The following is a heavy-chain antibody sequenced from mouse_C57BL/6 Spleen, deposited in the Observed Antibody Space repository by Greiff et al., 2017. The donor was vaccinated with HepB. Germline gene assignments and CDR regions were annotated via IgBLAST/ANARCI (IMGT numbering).Heavy chain of an antibody. CDR1: GFTFSDYG. CDR2: ISSGSSTI. Sequence: EVMLVESGGGLVKPGGSLKLSCAASGFTFSDYGMHWVRQAPEKGLEWVAYISSGSSTIYYADTVKGRFTISRDNAKNTLFLQMTSLRSEDTSMYYCAIDSSGPFAYWGQGTLVTVSA. D-gene: IGHD3-2*02. V-gene: IGHV5-17*01. J-gene: IGHJ3*01. CDR3: AIDSSGPFAY.